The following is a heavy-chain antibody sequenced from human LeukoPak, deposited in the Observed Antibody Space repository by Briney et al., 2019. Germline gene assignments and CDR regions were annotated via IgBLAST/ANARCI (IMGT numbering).Heavy chain of an antibody. Sequence: GESLRISCKASGYSFTTYWIGWVRQMPGKGLEWVGIINPGDSNTRYSPSFQGQVTISADTSISTAYLHWSSLKASDTAMYYCARQGEGGNFRGLYYFDYWGQGTLVTVSS. CDR3: ARQGEGGNFRGLYYFDY. J-gene: IGHJ4*02. V-gene: IGHV5-51*01. CDR1: GYSFTTYW. D-gene: IGHD3-10*01. CDR2: INPGDSNT.